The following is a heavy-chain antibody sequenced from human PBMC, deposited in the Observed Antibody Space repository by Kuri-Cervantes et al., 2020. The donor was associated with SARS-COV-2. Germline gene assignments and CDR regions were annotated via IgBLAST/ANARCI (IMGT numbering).Heavy chain of an antibody. CDR1: GGSFSGYY. J-gene: IGHJ3*02. D-gene: IGHD2-15*01. V-gene: IGHV4-34*01. Sequence: SETLSLTCAVYGGSFSGYYWSWVRQPPGKGLEWIGEINHSGNTNYDPSLKSRVTISIDTSKNQFSLKLSSVTAADTAVYYCARVLWQGAFDIWGQGTMVTVSS. CDR2: INHSGNT. CDR3: ARVLWQGAFDI.